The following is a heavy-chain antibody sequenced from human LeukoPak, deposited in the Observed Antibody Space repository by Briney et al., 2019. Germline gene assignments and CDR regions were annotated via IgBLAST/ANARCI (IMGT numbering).Heavy chain of an antibody. CDR2: INPRSGDT. V-gene: IGHV1-2*06. CDR1: GYTFTAYY. Sequence: ASVKVSCKASGYTFTAYYMHWVRQAPGQGLEWMGRINPRSGDTNYAQKFQDRVTMTRDTSMSTAYMEISRLRYDDTAVYYCGRGIQSFDPWGQGTLVTVSS. CDR3: GRGIQSFDP. J-gene: IGHJ5*02.